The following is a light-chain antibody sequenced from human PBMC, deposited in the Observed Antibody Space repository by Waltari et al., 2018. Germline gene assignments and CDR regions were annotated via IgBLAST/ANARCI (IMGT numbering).Light chain of an antibody. J-gene: IGLJ3*02. Sequence: QSVLTQPPSASGTPGQRVTISCSGSSSNIGDNVVNWYQQLPGKAPKLLIYRNDQRPSGVPDRFSASKSGTSASLAISGLQSEDGADYYCAAWDDRMNGHWVFGGGTKVTVL. CDR1: SSNIGDNV. CDR2: RND. V-gene: IGLV1-44*01. CDR3: AAWDDRMNGHWV.